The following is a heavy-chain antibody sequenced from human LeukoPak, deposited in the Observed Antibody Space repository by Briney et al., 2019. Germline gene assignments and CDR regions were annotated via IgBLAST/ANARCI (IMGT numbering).Heavy chain of an antibody. CDR3: ARHGIYVGSGWSFDF. J-gene: IGHJ4*02. Sequence: SETLSLTCAVYGGSLSDYYWSWIRQPPGKGLEWIGEINHSGSTNYKPSLRSRVTISVDTSKNQFSLKLSSVTAADTAVYYCARHGIYVGSGWSFDFWAQGTLVTVSS. D-gene: IGHD6-19*01. CDR1: GGSLSDYY. CDR2: INHSGST. V-gene: IGHV4-34*01.